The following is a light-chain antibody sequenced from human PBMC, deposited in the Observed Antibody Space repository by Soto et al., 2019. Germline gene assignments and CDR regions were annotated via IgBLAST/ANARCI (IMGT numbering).Light chain of an antibody. CDR1: SRDVGGYDY. CDR3: SSYRATGTLLI. CDR2: EVS. V-gene: IGLV2-14*01. Sequence: QSALTQPASVSGSPGQSITLSCTGTSRDVGGYDYVSWYQQSPGKAPKLIIFEVSHRPLGVSDRFSGSKSGNTASLTISGLQAEDEASYYCSSYRATGTLLIFGGGTKVTVL. J-gene: IGLJ2*01.